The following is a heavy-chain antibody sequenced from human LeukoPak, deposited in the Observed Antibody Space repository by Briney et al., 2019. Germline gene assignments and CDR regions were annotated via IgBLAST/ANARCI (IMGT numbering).Heavy chain of an antibody. V-gene: IGHV3-66*01. J-gene: IGHJ6*02. CDR2: IYSCGST. CDR3: ARGDPDSSGWYRHYYYYGMDV. D-gene: IGHD6-19*01. CDR1: GFTVSSNY. Sequence: GGSLRLSCAASGFTVSSNYMSWVRQAPRKGLEWVSVIYSCGSTYYADSVKGRFTISRDNSKNTLYLQMNSLRAEDTAVYYCARGDPDSSGWYRHYYYYGMDVWGQGTTVTVSS.